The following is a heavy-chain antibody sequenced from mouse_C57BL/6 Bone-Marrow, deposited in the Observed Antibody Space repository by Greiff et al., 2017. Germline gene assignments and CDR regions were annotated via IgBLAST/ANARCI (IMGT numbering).Heavy chain of an antibody. J-gene: IGHJ4*01. CDR1: GYSFTSYY. CDR2: IYPGSGNT. Sequence: QVQLQQSGPELVKPGASVKISCKASGYSFTSYYIHWVKQRPGQGLEWIGWIYPGSGNTKYNEKFKGKATLTADTSSSTAYMQLSSLTSEDSAVYYCARLYYYAMDYWGQGTSVTGSS. CDR3: ARLYYYAMDY. V-gene: IGHV1-66*01.